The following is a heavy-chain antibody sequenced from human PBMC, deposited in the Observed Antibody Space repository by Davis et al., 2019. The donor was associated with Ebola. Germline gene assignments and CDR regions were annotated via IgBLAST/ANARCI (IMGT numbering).Heavy chain of an antibody. V-gene: IGHV3-23*01. CDR1: EFTFTNYA. J-gene: IGHJ4*02. Sequence: PGGSLRLSCAASEFTFTNYAMSWVRQAPGKGLEWVSTIRAAGTDTYYADSVKGRFTISRDNSKNRLYLQINSLRVEDTAVYYCAKSASGYGGYSRYDYWGQGTLVTVSS. CDR2: IRAAGTDT. D-gene: IGHD4-23*01. CDR3: AKSASGYGGYSRYDY.